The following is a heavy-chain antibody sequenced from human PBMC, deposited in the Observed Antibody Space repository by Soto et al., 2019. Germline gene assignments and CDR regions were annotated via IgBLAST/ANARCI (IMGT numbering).Heavy chain of an antibody. Sequence: GGSLRLSCAASGFTFSSYAMHWVRQAPGKGLEWVAVISYDGSNKYYADSVKGRFTISRDNSKNTLYLQMNSLRAEDTTVYYCASTPTFYDFWSGYHNWFDPWGQGTLVTVSS. CDR3: ASTPTFYDFWSGYHNWFDP. V-gene: IGHV3-30-3*01. CDR2: ISYDGSNK. D-gene: IGHD3-3*01. J-gene: IGHJ5*02. CDR1: GFTFSSYA.